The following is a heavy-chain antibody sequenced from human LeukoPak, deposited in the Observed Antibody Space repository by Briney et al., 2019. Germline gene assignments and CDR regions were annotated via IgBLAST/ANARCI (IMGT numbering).Heavy chain of an antibody. CDR1: GGSFSGYY. V-gene: IGHV4-34*01. Sequence: KPSETLSLTCAVYGGSFSGYYWSWIRQPPGKGLEWIGEINHSGSTNYNPSLKSRVTTSVDTSKNQFSLKLSSVTAADTAVYYCAREGGVRSSWYINYYYGMDVWGKGTTVTVSS. D-gene: IGHD6-13*01. CDR2: INHSGST. CDR3: AREGGVRSSWYINYYYGMDV. J-gene: IGHJ6*04.